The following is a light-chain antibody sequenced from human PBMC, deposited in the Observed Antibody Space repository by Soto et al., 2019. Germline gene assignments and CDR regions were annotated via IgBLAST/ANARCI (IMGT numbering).Light chain of an antibody. CDR3: GSYTSTRTLV. CDR1: SSDVGGYNY. CDR2: DVS. J-gene: IGLJ2*01. Sequence: QSALTQPASVSGSPGQSITISCTGTSSDVGGYNYVSWYQQHPGKAPKLMIHDVSSRPSGVSYRFSGSKSGNTASLTIAGLQADDDADYYCGSYTSTRTLVFGLGTQLTVL. V-gene: IGLV2-14*03.